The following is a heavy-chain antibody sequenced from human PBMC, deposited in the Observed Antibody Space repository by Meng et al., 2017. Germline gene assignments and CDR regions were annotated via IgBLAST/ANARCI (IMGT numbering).Heavy chain of an antibody. CDR2: INAYNGYT. CDR1: AHTLSGDG. Sequence: AGAEVKKPGASVNVACNASAHTLSGDGFAWVRQAPGQGLEWMGWINAYNGYTDYAQKFLGRVTLTTDTSTNTGYMELRSLTSDDTAVYYCATRGNPYLDCWGQGTLVTVSS. V-gene: IGHV1-18*01. J-gene: IGHJ4*02. CDR3: ATRGNPYLDC.